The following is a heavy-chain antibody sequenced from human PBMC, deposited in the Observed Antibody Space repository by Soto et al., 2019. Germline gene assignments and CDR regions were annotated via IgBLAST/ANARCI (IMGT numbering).Heavy chain of an antibody. CDR2: INAGNGNT. J-gene: IGHJ4*02. D-gene: IGHD3-22*01. Sequence: ASVKVSCKASGYTFTNYAMHWVRQAPGQRLEWMGWINAGNGNTKYSQKFQGRVTITRDTSASTAYMELRSLRSEDTAIYYCARDRLRGYDSSGFYSWGQGTMVTVSS. CDR3: ARDRLRGYDSSGFYS. V-gene: IGHV1-3*01. CDR1: GYTFTNYA.